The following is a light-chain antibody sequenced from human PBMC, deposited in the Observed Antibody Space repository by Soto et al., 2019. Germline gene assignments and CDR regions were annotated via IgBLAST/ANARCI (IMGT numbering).Light chain of an antibody. V-gene: IGKV3-20*01. Sequence: EIVLTQSPGTLSLSPGERATLSCMASQSVSSSYLAWYQQKPGQAPRLLIYGASSRATGIPDRFSGSGSGTEFTITISRLEPEDFAVYYCQQYGSSPRTFGQGTKLEIK. J-gene: IGKJ2*01. CDR1: QSVSSSY. CDR2: GAS. CDR3: QQYGSSPRT.